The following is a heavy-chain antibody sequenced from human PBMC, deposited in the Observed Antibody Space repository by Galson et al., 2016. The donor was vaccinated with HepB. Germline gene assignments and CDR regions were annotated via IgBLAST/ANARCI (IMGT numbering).Heavy chain of an antibody. J-gene: IGHJ4*02. CDR1: GFTFSSYA. D-gene: IGHD3-3*01. CDR2: IRDTGETI. CDR3: AKWGTSGVVTPRGDS. V-gene: IGHV3-23*01. Sequence: SLRLSCAASGFTFSSYAMAWVRQAPGKGLEWVSAIRDTGETIYYADAVRGRFTISRDNSKDTVSLQMNSLRVEDTALYYCAKWGTSGVVTPRGDSWGQGTLVTVSS.